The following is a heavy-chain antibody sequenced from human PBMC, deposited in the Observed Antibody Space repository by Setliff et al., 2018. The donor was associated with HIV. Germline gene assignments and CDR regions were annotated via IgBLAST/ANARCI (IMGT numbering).Heavy chain of an antibody. D-gene: IGHD5-12*01. CDR1: GYSISSGYY. J-gene: IGHJ4*02. Sequence: SETLSLTCAVSGYSISSGYYWGWIRQTPGKGLEWIGSIYHSGTTYYNPSLRSRVTISVDTSKNQFSLKLSSVTAADTAVYYCARQADGYNLYHVYYFDYWGQGTLVTVSS. CDR3: ARQADGYNLYHVYYFDY. V-gene: IGHV4-38-2*01. CDR2: IYHSGTT.